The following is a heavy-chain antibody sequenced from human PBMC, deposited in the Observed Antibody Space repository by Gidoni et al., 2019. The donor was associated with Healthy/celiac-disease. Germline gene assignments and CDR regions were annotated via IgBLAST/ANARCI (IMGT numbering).Heavy chain of an antibody. CDR3: ARGGGGFGVVTGYNWFDP. J-gene: IGHJ5*02. CDR2: IYYIGST. V-gene: IGHV4-59*01. Sequence: QVQLQESGPGLVKPSETLSLTCTVSGGSISISYWSWIRQPPGKGLEWIGYIYYIGSTNYNPSLKSRVTISVDTSKNQFSLKLSSVTAADTAVYYCARGGGGFGVVTGYNWFDPWGQGTLVTVSS. CDR1: GGSISISY. D-gene: IGHD3-3*01.